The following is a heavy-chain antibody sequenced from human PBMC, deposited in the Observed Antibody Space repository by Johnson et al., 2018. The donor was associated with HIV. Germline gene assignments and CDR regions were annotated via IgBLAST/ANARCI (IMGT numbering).Heavy chain of an antibody. CDR2: ISWNGGSI. CDR1: GFTFSDYY. J-gene: IGHJ3*02. CDR3: ATFGGGSFHAFDI. Sequence: QVQLVESGGGLVKPGGSLRLSCAASGFTFSDYYMSWIRQAPGKGLEWVSGISWNGGSIGYADSVKGRFTISRDNAKNSLYLQMNSLRAEDTAVYYCATFGGGSFHAFDIWGQGTMVTVSS. V-gene: IGHV3-11*01. D-gene: IGHD1-26*01.